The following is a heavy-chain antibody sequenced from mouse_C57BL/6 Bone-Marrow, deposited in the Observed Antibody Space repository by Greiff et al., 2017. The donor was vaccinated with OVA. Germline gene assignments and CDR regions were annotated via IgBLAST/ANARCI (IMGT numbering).Heavy chain of an antibody. CDR1: GFTFSSYG. CDR3: ARHWDGAWFAY. CDR2: ISSGGSYT. D-gene: IGHD4-1*01. V-gene: IGHV5-6*01. J-gene: IGHJ3*01. Sequence: EVMLVESGGDLVKPGGSLKLSCAASGFTFSSYGMSWVRQTPDKRLEWVATISSGGSYTYSPDSVKGRFTISRDNAKNTLYMQMSSLKSEDTAMYYCARHWDGAWFAYWGQGTLVTVSA.